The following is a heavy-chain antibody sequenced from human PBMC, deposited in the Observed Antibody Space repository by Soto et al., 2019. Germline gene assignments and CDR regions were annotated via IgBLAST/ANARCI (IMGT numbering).Heavy chain of an antibody. CDR3: AGSNGYSSSHNFDY. Sequence: GASVKVSCKASGYTFTSYGISWVRQAPGQGLEWMGWISAYNGNTNYAQKLQGRVTMTTDTSTSTAYMELRSLRSDDTAVYYCAGSNGYSSSHNFDYWGQGTLVTVSS. V-gene: IGHV1-18*01. J-gene: IGHJ4*02. CDR1: GYTFTSYG. D-gene: IGHD6-13*01. CDR2: ISAYNGNT.